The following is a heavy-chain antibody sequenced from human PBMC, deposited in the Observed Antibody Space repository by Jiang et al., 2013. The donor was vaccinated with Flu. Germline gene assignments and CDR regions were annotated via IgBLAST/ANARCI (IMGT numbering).Heavy chain of an antibody. CDR3: ARGGDFMDY. CDR1: GFAFTNYY. J-gene: IGHJ4*02. V-gene: IGHV1-46*01. CDR2: INPSGGST. Sequence: VQLVESGAEVKEPGASVVVSCKASGFAFTNYYIHWVRQAPGQGLEWMGLINPSGGSTTYSQNFQGRVTLTTDTSTSTVYMEVRSLGSEDTALYYCARGGDFMDYWGQGTLITVSS. D-gene: IGHD4-17*01.